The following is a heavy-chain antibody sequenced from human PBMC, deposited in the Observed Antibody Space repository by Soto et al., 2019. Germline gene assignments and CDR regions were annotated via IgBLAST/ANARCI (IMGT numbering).Heavy chain of an antibody. V-gene: IGHV3-73*01. J-gene: IGHJ3*02. CDR2: IRSKANSYAT. D-gene: IGHD3-22*01. CDR3: TRRLYYDSSGPHAFDI. CDR1: GFTFSGSA. Sequence: SGGSLRLSCAASGFTFSGSAMHWVRQASGKGLEWVGRIRSKANSYATAYAASVKGRFTISRDDSKNTAYLQMNSLKTEDTAVYYCTRRLYYDSSGPHAFDIWGQGTMVTVSS.